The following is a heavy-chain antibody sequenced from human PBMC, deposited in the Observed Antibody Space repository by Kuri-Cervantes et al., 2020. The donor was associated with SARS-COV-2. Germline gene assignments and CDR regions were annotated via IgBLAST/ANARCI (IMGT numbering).Heavy chain of an antibody. D-gene: IGHD2-2*01. CDR2: ISSSGSTI. J-gene: IGHJ4*02. Sequence: GGSLRLSCAASGFTFSSYAMSWVRQAPGKGLEWVSYISSSGSTIYYADSVKGRFTISRDNAKNSLYLQMNSLRAEDTAVYYCARALLGYCSSTSCYFHYFDYWGQGTLVTVSS. V-gene: IGHV3-48*04. CDR3: ARALLGYCSSTSCYFHYFDY. CDR1: GFTFSSYA.